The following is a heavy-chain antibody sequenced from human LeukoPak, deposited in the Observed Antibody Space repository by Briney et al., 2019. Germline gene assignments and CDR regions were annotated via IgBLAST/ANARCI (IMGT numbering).Heavy chain of an antibody. CDR1: GFTFNNHA. CDR3: ARVGLCTSTRCHDAFDF. D-gene: IGHD2-2*01. CDR2: ISYDGSSK. V-gene: IGHV3-30-3*01. Sequence: GGSLRLSCAASGFTFNNHAMHWVRQAPGKGLEWVAVISYDGSSKSYADSVKGRFTISRDNSKNTLYLQMNSLRTEDTAVYYCARVGLCTSTRCHDAFDFWGQGTMVTVSS. J-gene: IGHJ3*01.